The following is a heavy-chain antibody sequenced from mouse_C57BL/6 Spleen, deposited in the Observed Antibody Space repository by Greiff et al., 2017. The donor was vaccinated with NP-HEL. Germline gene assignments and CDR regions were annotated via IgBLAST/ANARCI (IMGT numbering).Heavy chain of an antibody. V-gene: IGHV1-69*01. CDR3: ARRVPYSGAMDY. J-gene: IGHJ4*01. CDR2: IDTSDSYT. CDR1: GYTFTSYW. Sequence: VQLQQSGAELVMPGASVKLSCKASGYTFTSYWMHWVKQRLGQGLEWIGEIDTSDSYTNYNQKFKGKSTLTVDKYSSTAYMQLSSLASEDSAVYYCARRVPYSGAMDYWGQGTSVTVSS. D-gene: IGHD2-14*01.